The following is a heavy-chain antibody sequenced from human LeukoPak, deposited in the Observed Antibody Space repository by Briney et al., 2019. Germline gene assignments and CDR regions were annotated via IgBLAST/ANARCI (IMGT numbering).Heavy chain of an antibody. J-gene: IGHJ4*02. V-gene: IGHV3-30*18. D-gene: IGHD2-2*01. CDR1: GFTFGSYA. Sequence: GGSLRLSCAASGFTFGSYAMHWVRQAPGKGLGWVADISYDGSDKYYADSVKGRFIISRDNSKNTLYLQMNSRRAEDTAVYYCAKDQCSSTSCYEGRFDYWGQGTLVTVSS. CDR3: AKDQCSSTSCYEGRFDY. CDR2: ISYDGSDK.